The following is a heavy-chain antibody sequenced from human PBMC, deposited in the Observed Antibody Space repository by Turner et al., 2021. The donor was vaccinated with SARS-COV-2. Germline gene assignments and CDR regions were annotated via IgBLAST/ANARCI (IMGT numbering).Heavy chain of an antibody. J-gene: IGHJ4*02. CDR3: AKDQVSGDGYVVFDY. D-gene: IGHD5-12*01. V-gene: IGHV3-23*01. Sequence: EVQLLESGGDLVQPGGSLRLPCVASGFTFSIYAMNWVSQAPGKGLEWVSTIVVSGYSTYYADSVKGRFTISRDNSKNTVYLQMNSLRDEDTALYYCAKDQVSGDGYVVFDYWGQGTQVTVSS. CDR2: IVVSGYST. CDR1: GFTFSIYA.